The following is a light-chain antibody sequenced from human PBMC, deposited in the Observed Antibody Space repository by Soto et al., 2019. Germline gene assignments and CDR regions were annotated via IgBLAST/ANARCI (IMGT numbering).Light chain of an antibody. V-gene: IGKV3-20*01. CDR3: QQYGSSLRT. J-gene: IGKJ2*01. CDR1: QSVSSN. Sequence: EIVMTQSPATLSVSPGERATLSCRASQSVSSNLAWYQQKPGQAPRLLIYGASSRATGIPDRFSGSGSGTDFTLTISRLEPEDFAVYFCQQYGSSLRTFGQGTNLEIK. CDR2: GAS.